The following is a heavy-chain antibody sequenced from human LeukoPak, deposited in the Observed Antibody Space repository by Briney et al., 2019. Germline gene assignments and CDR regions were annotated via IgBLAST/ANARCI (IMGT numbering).Heavy chain of an antibody. CDR2: IDPSDSYT. CDR3: ARRNYSSSSTAFDI. D-gene: IGHD6-6*01. V-gene: IGHV5-10-1*01. J-gene: IGHJ3*02. CDR1: GYSFTSYW. Sequence: VESLKISCKGSGYSFTSYWISWVRQMPGKGLEWMGRIDPSDSYTNYSPSFQGHVTISADKSISTAYLQWSSLKASDTAMYYCARRNYSSSSTAFDIWGQGTMVTVSS.